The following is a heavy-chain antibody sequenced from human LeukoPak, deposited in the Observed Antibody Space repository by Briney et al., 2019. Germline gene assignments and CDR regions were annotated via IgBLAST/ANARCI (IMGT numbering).Heavy chain of an antibody. D-gene: IGHD1-26*01. CDR2: ITGSSSYI. CDR1: GFTFSTYT. V-gene: IGHV3-21*01. Sequence: GGSLRLSCAASGFTFSTYTMNWVRQAPGKGLEWVSSITGSSSYIYYADSMKGRFTISRDNAQNSLYLQMNSLRADGTAVYYCAKGSDFDYWGQGTLVTVSS. CDR3: AKGSDFDY. J-gene: IGHJ4*02.